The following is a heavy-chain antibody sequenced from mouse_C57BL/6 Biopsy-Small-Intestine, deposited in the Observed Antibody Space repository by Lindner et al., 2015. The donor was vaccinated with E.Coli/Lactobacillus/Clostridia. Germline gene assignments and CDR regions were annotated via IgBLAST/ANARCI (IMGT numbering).Heavy chain of an antibody. D-gene: IGHD2-1*01. CDR2: ISSGSSTI. CDR1: GFTFSDYG. Sequence: QLQESGEGLVKPGGSLKLSCAASGFTFSDYGMHWVRQAPEKGLEWVAYISSGSSTIYYADTVKGRFTISRDNAKNTLFLQMTSLRSEDTAMYYCARYGNYFDYWGQGTTLTVSS. J-gene: IGHJ2*01. CDR3: ARYGNYFDY. V-gene: IGHV5-17*01.